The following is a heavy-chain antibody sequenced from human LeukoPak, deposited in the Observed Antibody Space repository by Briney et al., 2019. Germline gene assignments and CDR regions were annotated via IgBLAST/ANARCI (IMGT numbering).Heavy chain of an antibody. V-gene: IGHV3-21*01. J-gene: IGHJ4*02. CDR1: GFTFSSYS. CDR3: AREGLLGYCSSTSCLRTVYFDY. CDR2: ISSSSSYI. Sequence: GGSLRLSCAASGFTFSSYSMNWVRQAAGKGLEWVSSISSSSSYIYYADSVKGRFTISRDNAKNSLYLQMNSLRAEGTAVYYCAREGLLGYCSSTSCLRTVYFDYWGQGTLVTVSS. D-gene: IGHD2-2*01.